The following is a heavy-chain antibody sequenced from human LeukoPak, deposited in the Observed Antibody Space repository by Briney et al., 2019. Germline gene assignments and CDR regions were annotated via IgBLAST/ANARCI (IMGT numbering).Heavy chain of an antibody. J-gene: IGHJ4*02. D-gene: IGHD4-17*01. Sequence: GGSLRLSCAASGFTFSGYWMSWVRQAPGKGLEWVTNINKDGSERYNVDSVKGRFTISRDNANKSVYLQMNSLRAEDTSVYYCARESKGRSKIDYWGQGTLVTVSS. V-gene: IGHV3-7*01. CDR3: ARESKGRSKIDY. CDR2: INKDGSER. CDR1: GFTFSGYW.